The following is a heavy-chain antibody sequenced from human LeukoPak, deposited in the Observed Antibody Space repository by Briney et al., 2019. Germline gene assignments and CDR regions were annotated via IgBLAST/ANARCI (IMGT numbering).Heavy chain of an antibody. J-gene: IGHJ5*02. Sequence: SGESLKISCKGSGYSFTSYWIGWARQMPGKGLEWMGIIYPGDSDTRYSPSFQGQVTISADKSISTAYLQWSSLKASDTAMYYCARQKLGYYYGSGSYHNWFDPWGQGTLVTVSS. CDR3: ARQKLGYYYGSGSYHNWFDP. CDR1: GYSFTSYW. CDR2: IYPGDSDT. V-gene: IGHV5-51*01. D-gene: IGHD3-10*01.